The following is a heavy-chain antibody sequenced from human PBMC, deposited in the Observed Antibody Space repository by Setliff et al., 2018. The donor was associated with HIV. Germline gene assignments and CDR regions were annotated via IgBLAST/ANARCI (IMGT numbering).Heavy chain of an antibody. D-gene: IGHD3-10*01. CDR3: ARVISGRGRELPDFDY. CDR2: MNPSGAT. CDR1: GYSFTNYD. V-gene: IGHV1-8*02. Sequence: VASVKVSCKASGYSFTNYDINWVRQATGQGLEWMGWMNPSGATGYAQEFQGRVTMTRDTSISTAYMELSSLRSEDTAVYYCARVISGRGRELPDFDYWGQGTQVTVSS. J-gene: IGHJ4*02.